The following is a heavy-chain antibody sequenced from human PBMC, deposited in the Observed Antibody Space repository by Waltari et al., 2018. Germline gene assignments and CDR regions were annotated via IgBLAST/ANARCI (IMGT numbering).Heavy chain of an antibody. CDR2: IRYDGSNK. D-gene: IGHD3-16*01. CDR1: GFTFSSYG. J-gene: IGHJ6*02. Sequence: QVQLVESGGGVVQPGGSLRLSCAASGFTFSSYGMHWVRQAPGKGLEWVAFIRYDGSNKYYADSVKGRFTISRDNSKNTLYLQMNSLRAEDTAVYYCAKDHWRSQPYYYYYYGMDVWGQGTTVTVSS. V-gene: IGHV3-30*02. CDR3: AKDHWRSQPYYYYYYGMDV.